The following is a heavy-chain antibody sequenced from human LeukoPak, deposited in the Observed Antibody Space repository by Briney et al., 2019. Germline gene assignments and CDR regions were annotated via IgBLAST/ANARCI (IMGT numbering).Heavy chain of an antibody. D-gene: IGHD3-22*01. CDR3: ARDSPRGYYDSSGYLRHFDY. J-gene: IGHJ4*02. V-gene: IGHV3-48*02. CDR2: ISSSSSTI. CDR1: GFTFSDHY. Sequence: PGGSLRLSCAASGFTFSDHYMDWVRQAPGKGLEWVSYISSSSSTIYYADSVKGRFTISRDNAKNSLYLQMNSLRDEDTAVYYCARDSPRGYYDSSGYLRHFDYWGQGTLVTVSS.